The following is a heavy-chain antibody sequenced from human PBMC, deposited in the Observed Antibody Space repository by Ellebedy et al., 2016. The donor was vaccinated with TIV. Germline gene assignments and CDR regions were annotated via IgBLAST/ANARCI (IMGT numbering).Heavy chain of an antibody. CDR1: GGSISSYY. CDR2: IHYLGST. D-gene: IGHD6-6*01. J-gene: IGHJ1*01. CDR3: ARDEYSTSRALKH. V-gene: IGHV4-59*06. Sequence: SETLSLXXTVSGGSISSYYWNWIRQYPGKGLEWIGYIHYLGSTHYNPSLKSRVTISLDTSKNQFSLKLSSVTAADTAVYFCARDEYSTSRALKHWGQGTLVTVSS.